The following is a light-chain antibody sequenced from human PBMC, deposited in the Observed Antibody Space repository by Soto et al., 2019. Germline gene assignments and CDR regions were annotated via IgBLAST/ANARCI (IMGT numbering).Light chain of an antibody. Sequence: QSALTQPAFVSGSPGQSITISCTGTRSDVGGYNYVSWYQQFPGKAPKLMIYEVSNRPSGVSLRFSGSKSGNTASLTISGLRAEDEADYYCNSYTSTSTPYVFGTGTKLTVL. CDR1: RSDVGGYNY. CDR3: NSYTSTSTPYV. V-gene: IGLV2-14*01. J-gene: IGLJ1*01. CDR2: EVS.